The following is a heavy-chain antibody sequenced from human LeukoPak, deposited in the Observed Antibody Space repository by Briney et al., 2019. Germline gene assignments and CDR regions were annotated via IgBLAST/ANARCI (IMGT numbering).Heavy chain of an antibody. Sequence: ASVKVSCKASGYTFTNFGISWVRQASGQGLEWMGWISVYNGDTNYVQKLQGRVTMTTDTSTDTAYMELRSLRSDDTAVYYCAREDRLLPAGLEVDYWGQGTLVTVSS. D-gene: IGHD2-2*01. CDR3: AREDRLLPAGLEVDY. CDR2: ISVYNGDT. CDR1: GYTFTNFG. V-gene: IGHV1-18*01. J-gene: IGHJ4*02.